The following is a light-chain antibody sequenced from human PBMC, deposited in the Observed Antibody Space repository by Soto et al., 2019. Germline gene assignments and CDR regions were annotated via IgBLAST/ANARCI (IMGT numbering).Light chain of an antibody. CDR1: QSVSSY. J-gene: IGKJ2*01. CDR3: QQRSNWPPYT. V-gene: IGKV3-11*01. CDR2: DAS. Sequence: EIVLTQSPATLSLSPGERATLSCRASQSVSSYLAWYQQKPGQAPRLLIYDASNGATGIPARFSGSGSGTCFTLTISRLEPEDFAVYYCQQRSNWPPYTFGQGTKLEIK.